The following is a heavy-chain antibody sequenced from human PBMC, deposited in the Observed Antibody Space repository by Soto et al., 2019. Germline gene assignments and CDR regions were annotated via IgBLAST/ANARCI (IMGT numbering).Heavy chain of an antibody. CDR1: GFTFSSYS. V-gene: IGHV3-21*01. CDR3: ARDLSGAYRTGSPSDY. Sequence: GGSLRLSCAASGFTFSSYSMNWVRQAPGKGLEWVSSISSSSSYIYYADSVKGRFTISRDNAKNSLYLQMNSLRPEDTAVYYCARDLSGAYRTGSPSDYWGQGTLVTVSS. J-gene: IGHJ4*02. CDR2: ISSSSSYI. D-gene: IGHD1-1*01.